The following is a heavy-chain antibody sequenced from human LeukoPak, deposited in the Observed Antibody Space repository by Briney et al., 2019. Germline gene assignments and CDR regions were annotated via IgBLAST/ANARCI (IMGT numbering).Heavy chain of an antibody. CDR1: GGSFSGYY. D-gene: IGHD4-23*01. V-gene: IGHV4-34*01. J-gene: IGHJ4*02. Sequence: PSDPLSLPCAVYGGSFSGYYWSWIRQPPGKGLEWIGEINHSGSTNYNPSLKSRVTISVDTSKNQFSLKLSSVTAADTAVYYCARRSDYGGNPVGSYFDYWGQGTLVTVSS. CDR3: ARRSDYGGNPVGSYFDY. CDR2: INHSGST.